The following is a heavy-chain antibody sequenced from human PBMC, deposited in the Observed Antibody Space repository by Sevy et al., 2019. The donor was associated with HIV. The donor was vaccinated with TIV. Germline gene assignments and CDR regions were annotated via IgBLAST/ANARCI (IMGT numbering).Heavy chain of an antibody. V-gene: IGHV4-39*02. J-gene: IGHJ6*02. D-gene: IGHD1-1*01. CDR1: GGTIARSDSY. CDR2: IYYSGTT. CDR3: ARVLEASYFYGMDV. Sequence: SETLSLTCTVSGGTIARSDSYWGWIRQPPGKGLEWIGNIYYSGTTYYNPSLKSRVTMSVDTSKNQFSLNLSSVTATDSAVYYCARVLEASYFYGMDVWGQGTTVTVSS.